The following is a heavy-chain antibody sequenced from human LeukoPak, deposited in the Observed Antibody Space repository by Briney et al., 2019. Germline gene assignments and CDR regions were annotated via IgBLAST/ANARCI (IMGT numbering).Heavy chain of an antibody. CDR2: INHSGST. J-gene: IGHJ4*02. CDR1: GGSFSGYY. Sequence: SETLSLTCAVYGGSFSGYYWSWIRQPPGKGLEWIGEINHSGSTSYNPSLKSRVTISVDTSKSQFSLKLSSVTAADTAVYYCARGGGYSSSWSYWGQGTLVTVSS. CDR3: ARGGGYSSSWSY. D-gene: IGHD6-13*01. V-gene: IGHV4-34*01.